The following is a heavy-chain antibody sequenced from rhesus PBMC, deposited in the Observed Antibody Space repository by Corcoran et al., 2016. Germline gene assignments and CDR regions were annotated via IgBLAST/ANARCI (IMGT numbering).Heavy chain of an antibody. CDR2: IGGRNGSN. D-gene: IGHD6-25*01. J-gene: IGHJ4*01. CDR3: AGARGIAAANLARVFDY. CDR1: GGSISGYY. V-gene: IGHV4S5*01. Sequence: QVQLEESGPGLVKPSETLSLTCAVFGGSISGYYWNWIRQPPGQGLEWIGYIGGRNGSNNYNPSRKSRVAISTETSKNQLYRRLSSVTAADTAVYYCAGARGIAAANLARVFDYWGQGVLVTVSS.